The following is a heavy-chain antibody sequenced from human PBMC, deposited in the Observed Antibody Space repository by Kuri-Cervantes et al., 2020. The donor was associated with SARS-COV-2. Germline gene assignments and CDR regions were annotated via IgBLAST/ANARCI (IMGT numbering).Heavy chain of an antibody. D-gene: IGHD3-9*01. CDR3: TKDRDILPLHDGFDL. CDR2: INPDGSYT. V-gene: IGHV3-74*01. Sequence: GGSLRLSCAASGFTFSGHWIHWVRQAPGKGLVWVSRINPDGSYTNNADSVKGRFTLSRDNAKNMLFLQMNSLRAEDTAVYYCTKDRDILPLHDGFDLWGQGTIVTVSS. J-gene: IGHJ3*01. CDR1: GFTFSGHW.